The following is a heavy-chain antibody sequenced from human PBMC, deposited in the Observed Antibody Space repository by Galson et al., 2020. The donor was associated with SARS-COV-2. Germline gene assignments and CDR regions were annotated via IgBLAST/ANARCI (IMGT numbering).Heavy chain of an antibody. J-gene: IGHJ3*02. Sequence: GESLKISCAASKFTFSSYSMNWVRQAPGKGLEWVSSISTDTRYIYYVDSVKGRFTIARDNAKNSLFLQMNSLRVEDTAVYYCARDRGWPQITPGAFDMWVQGTMVTVSS. CDR1: KFTFSSYS. D-gene: IGHD3-10*01. CDR3: ARDRGWPQITPGAFDM. CDR2: ISTDTRYI. V-gene: IGHV3-21*01.